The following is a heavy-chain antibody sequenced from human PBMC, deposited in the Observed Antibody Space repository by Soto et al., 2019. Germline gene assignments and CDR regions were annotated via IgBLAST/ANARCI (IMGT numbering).Heavy chain of an antibody. J-gene: IGHJ6*02. CDR2: ISGSGGST. Sequence: EVQLLESGGGLVQPGGSLRLSCAASGFTFSSYAMSWVRQAPGKGLEWVSAISGSGGSTYYADSVKGRFTISRDNSKNTLYLQMNSLRAEDTAVYYCAKDLHPSSYTVMRYGMDVWGQGTTVTVSS. V-gene: IGHV3-23*01. CDR3: AKDLHPSSYTVMRYGMDV. D-gene: IGHD4-4*01. CDR1: GFTFSSYA.